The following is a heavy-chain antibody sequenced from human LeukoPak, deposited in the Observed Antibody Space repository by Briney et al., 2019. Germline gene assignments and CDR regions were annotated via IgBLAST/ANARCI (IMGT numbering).Heavy chain of an antibody. Sequence: GGSLRLSCATSGFTLSSYNMAWVRQAPGKGLECVSYISSTSSTIQYADSVKGRFTISRGNAKNSLYLQMNSLRAEDTAVYSCVRAGGGMDVWGQGTTVTVSS. CDR2: ISSTSSTI. D-gene: IGHD1-1*01. CDR1: GFTLSSYN. J-gene: IGHJ6*02. CDR3: VRAGGGMDV. V-gene: IGHV3-48*01.